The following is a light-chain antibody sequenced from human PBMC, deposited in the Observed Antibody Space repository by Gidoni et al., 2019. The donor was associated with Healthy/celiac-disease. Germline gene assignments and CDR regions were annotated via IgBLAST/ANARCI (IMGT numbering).Light chain of an antibody. J-gene: IGKJ1*01. CDR1: QRVSSSY. CDR3: QQYGSSPWT. Sequence: EIVLTLSPGTLSLSPGERATLSSRASQRVSSSYSAWYQQKPGQAPRLLIYGASSRATGIPDRFSGSGSGTDFTLTISRLEPEDFAVYYCQQYGSSPWTFGQGTKVEIK. V-gene: IGKV3-20*01. CDR2: GAS.